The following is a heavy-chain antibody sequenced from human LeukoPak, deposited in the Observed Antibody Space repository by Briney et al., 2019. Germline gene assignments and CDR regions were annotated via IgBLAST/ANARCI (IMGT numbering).Heavy chain of an antibody. J-gene: IGHJ3*01. CDR1: GFSFSSYG. V-gene: IGHV3-33*01. Sequence: GGSLRLSCAASGFSFSSYGMHWVRQAPGKGLEWVAVIWSDGRNKFYADSVKGRFTVSRDNSKNTLFLQMSSLRADDTALYYCARLRAFDVWGQGTMVTVSA. CDR2: IWSDGRNK. CDR3: ARLRAFDV.